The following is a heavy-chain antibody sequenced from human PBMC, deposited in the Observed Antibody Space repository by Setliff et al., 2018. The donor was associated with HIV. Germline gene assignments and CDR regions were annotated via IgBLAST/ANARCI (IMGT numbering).Heavy chain of an antibody. D-gene: IGHD6-19*01. CDR1: GYTFNNYG. V-gene: IGHV1-18*01. J-gene: IGHJ5*02. CDR3: ARDVGSVWHNWFDP. CDR2: ISGYNGNT. Sequence: ASVKVSCKASGYTFNNYGINWMRQAPGLGLEWMGWISGYNGNTNYAQKFQDRVTLTTDTSTGTVYMEVRRLRSEDTAVYYCARDVGSVWHNWFDPWGQGTLVTVSS.